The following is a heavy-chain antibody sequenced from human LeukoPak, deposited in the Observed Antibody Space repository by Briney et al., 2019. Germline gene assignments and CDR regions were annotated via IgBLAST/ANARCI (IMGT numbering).Heavy chain of an antibody. D-gene: IGHD1-7*01. J-gene: IGHJ5*02. CDR2: VYYSGST. CDR1: GGSISSHY. CDR3: ARQRGIIGTTDWFGP. V-gene: IGHV4-59*08. Sequence: PSETLSLTCTVSGGSISSHYWSWIRQPPGKGLEWIGYVYYSGSTKYNPSLESRVTISIDTSKGQFSLNLSSVTAADTAVYYCARQRGIIGTTDWFGPWGQGTLVTVSS.